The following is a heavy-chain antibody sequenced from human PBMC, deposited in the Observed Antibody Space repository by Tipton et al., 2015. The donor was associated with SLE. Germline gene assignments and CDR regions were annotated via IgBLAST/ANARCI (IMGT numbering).Heavy chain of an antibody. CDR1: GGSITSYY. Sequence: TLSLTCSVSGGSITSYYWSWIRQPPGKGLEWIGHIYHSDYTSYNPSLKSRVFISIDTSKKQFSLKLSSVTAADTAVYYCARILLYWGQGTLVTVSS. V-gene: IGHV4-59*08. J-gene: IGHJ4*02. CDR3: ARILLY. CDR2: IYHSDYT.